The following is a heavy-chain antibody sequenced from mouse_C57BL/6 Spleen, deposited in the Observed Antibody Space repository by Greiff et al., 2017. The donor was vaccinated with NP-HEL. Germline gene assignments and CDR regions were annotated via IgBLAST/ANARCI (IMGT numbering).Heavy chain of an antibody. CDR1: GYTFTGYW. Sequence: QVQLQQSGAELMKPGASVKLSCKATGYTFTGYWIEWVKQRPGHGLEWIGEILPGSGSTNYNEKFKGKATFTADTSSNTAYMQLSSLTTEDSAIYYCASYGNYENYAMDYWGQGTSVTVSS. CDR2: ILPGSGST. V-gene: IGHV1-9*01. J-gene: IGHJ4*01. D-gene: IGHD2-1*01. CDR3: ASYGNYENYAMDY.